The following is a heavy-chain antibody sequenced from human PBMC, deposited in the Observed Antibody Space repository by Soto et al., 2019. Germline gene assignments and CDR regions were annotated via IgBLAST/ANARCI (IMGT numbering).Heavy chain of an antibody. D-gene: IGHD3-10*01. Sequence: GASVKVSCKASGYTFTSYAMHWVRQAPGQRLEGMGWINAGNGNTKYSQKFQGRVTITRDTSASTAYMELSSLRSEDTAVYYCASGAMVRGVTPYGMDVWGQGTTVTVSS. CDR1: GYTFTSYA. J-gene: IGHJ6*02. CDR3: ASGAMVRGVTPYGMDV. V-gene: IGHV1-3*01. CDR2: INAGNGNT.